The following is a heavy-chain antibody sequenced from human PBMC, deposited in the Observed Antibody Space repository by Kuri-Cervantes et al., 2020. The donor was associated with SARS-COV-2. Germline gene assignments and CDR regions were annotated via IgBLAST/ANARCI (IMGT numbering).Heavy chain of an antibody. CDR3: AKDRGSGGTWYYSDY. J-gene: IGHJ4*02. CDR1: GFTFSSYS. CDR2: ISSSSSTI. V-gene: IGHV3-48*01. Sequence: GGSLRLSCAASGFTFSSYSMNWVRQAPGKGLEWVSYISSSSSTIYYADSVKGRFTISRDNAKNSLYLQMNSLRAEDTAVYYCAKDRGSGGTWYYSDYWGQGTLVTVSS. D-gene: IGHD2-15*01.